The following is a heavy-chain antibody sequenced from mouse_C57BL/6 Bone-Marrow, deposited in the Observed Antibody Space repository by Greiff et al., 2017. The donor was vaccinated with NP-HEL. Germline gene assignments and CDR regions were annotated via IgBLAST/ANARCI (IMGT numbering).Heavy chain of an antibody. Sequence: QVHVKQSGAELARPGASVKLSCKASGYTFTSYGISWVKQRTGQGLEWIGEIYPRSGNTYYNEKFKGKATLTADKSSSTAYMELRSLTSEDSAVYFCATAYDSNFAYWGQGTLVTVSA. J-gene: IGHJ3*01. D-gene: IGHD2-5*01. CDR1: GYTFTSYG. CDR2: IYPRSGNT. V-gene: IGHV1-81*01. CDR3: ATAYDSNFAY.